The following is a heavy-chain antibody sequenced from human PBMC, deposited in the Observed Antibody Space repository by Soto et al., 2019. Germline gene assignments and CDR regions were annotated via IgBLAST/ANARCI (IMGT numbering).Heavy chain of an antibody. CDR3: ARDRSGWYDF. V-gene: IGHV1-18*01. D-gene: IGHD6-19*01. J-gene: IGHJ4*02. CDR2: ISPHNGNA. CDR1: GYPFTSTR. Sequence: QVHLVQAGPEVKKTGASVKVSCKTSGYPFTSTRLSWVRRAPGQGLEWMGWISPHNGNAKYAQKFQDRVTMTADTAASTVYMELRSLRSDDSAVFYCARDRSGWYDFWGQGTLVTVSA.